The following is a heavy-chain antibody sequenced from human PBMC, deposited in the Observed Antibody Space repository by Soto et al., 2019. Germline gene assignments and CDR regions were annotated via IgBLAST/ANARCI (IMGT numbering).Heavy chain of an antibody. CDR1: GFVFRTFR. Sequence: GGSLRLSCEASGFVFRTFRMHWVRRAPGKGLEWLATIRFDGSTARYAESVRGRFKISRDNSMNTLYLQLDRLRVEDTAVYYCVRDRPNTESLTGYFDTWGQGTPVTVSA. CDR2: IRFDGSTA. V-gene: IGHV3-33*01. D-gene: IGHD3-9*01. CDR3: VRDRPNTESLTGYFDT. J-gene: IGHJ4*02.